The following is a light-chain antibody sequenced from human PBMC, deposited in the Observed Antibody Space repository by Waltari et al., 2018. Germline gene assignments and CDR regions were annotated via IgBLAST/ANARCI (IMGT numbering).Light chain of an antibody. CDR2: GAS. V-gene: IGKV3-20*01. CDR3: QQYGRSPLT. CDR1: QSVSSNF. J-gene: IGKJ4*01. Sequence: EIVLTQSPGTLSLSPGDRATLSCRASQSVSSNFLAWYQQKPGQAPRRLIYGASSRATVIPDKFSGSGSGTDFTLTINRLEPEDFAVYYCQQYGRSPLTFGGGTKVEIK.